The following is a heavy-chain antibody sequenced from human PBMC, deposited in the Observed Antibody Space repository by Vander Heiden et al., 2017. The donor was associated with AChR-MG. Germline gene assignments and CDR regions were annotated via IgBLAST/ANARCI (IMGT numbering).Heavy chain of an antibody. CDR3: ASSDYYYDTWRP. V-gene: IGHV4-39*01. Sequence: QLQLQESGPGLVKPSETLSLTCTVSGGSISRSSSYWGWIRQPPGKGLEWIGSIYYSGTTYYDPSLKSRVNISVDTSKNQVSLRLTSVTAADTAVYYCASSDYYYDTWRPGAQGTLVTVSS. CDR2: IYYSGTT. D-gene: IGHD3-22*01. J-gene: IGHJ4*02. CDR1: GGSISRSSSY.